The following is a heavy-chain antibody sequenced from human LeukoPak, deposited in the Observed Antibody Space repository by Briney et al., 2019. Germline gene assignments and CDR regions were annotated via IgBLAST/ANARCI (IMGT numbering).Heavy chain of an antibody. CDR3: AKEPYIVGATTNNWFDP. J-gene: IGHJ5*02. D-gene: IGHD1-26*01. Sequence: PGGSLRLSCAASRFTFSSYALSWVRQAPVRGLEWVSSISASGGSTYYADSVKGRFTISRDNSKNTLYLQINSLRAEDTAVYYCAKEPYIVGATTNNWFDPWGQGTLVTVSS. CDR1: RFTFSSYA. CDR2: ISASGGST. V-gene: IGHV3-23*01.